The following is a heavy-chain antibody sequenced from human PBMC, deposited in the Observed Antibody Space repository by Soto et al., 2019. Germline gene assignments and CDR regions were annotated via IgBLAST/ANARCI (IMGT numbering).Heavy chain of an antibody. CDR1: GFTFGDYA. V-gene: IGHV3-49*04. J-gene: IGHJ4*02. D-gene: IGHD6-13*01. CDR3: TRDRGAAAGFDY. CDR2: IRSKAYGGTT. Sequence: GGSLRLSCTASGFTFGDYAMSWVRPAPGKGLEWVGFIRSKAYGGTTEYAASVKGRFTISRDDSKSIAYLQMNSLKTEDTAVYYCTRDRGAAAGFDYWGQGTLVTVSS.